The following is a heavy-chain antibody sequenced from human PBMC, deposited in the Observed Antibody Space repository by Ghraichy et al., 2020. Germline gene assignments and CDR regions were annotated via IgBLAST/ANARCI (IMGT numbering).Heavy chain of an antibody. Sequence: GGSLRLSCVASGFTFANSVMTWVRQPPGKGLEWVSSISGSGNNPSYADSVKGRFTISRDNSKNTLYLQMTTLRAEDAAVYYCAKPDQRLGITGWAYNLDVWGQGTTVTVSS. CDR1: GFTFANSV. CDR3: AKPDQRLGITGWAYNLDV. J-gene: IGHJ6*02. V-gene: IGHV3-23*01. CDR2: ISGSGNNP. D-gene: IGHD3-9*01.